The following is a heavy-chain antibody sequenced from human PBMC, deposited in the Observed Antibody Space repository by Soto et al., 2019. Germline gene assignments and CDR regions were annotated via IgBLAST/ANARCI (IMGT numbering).Heavy chain of an antibody. D-gene: IGHD6-13*01. J-gene: IGHJ4*02. CDR3: AKPYSNSWYYFDY. CDR1: GFSFSIYG. V-gene: IGHV3-30*18. CDR2: MSYDGRNR. Sequence: GGSLRLSCAASGFSFSIYGMHWVRQAPGKGLEWVAVMSYDGRNRYYADSVKGRFTISRDNSKNTLFLQMNSLRAEDTAVYFCAKPYSNSWYYFDYWGQGTLVTVSS.